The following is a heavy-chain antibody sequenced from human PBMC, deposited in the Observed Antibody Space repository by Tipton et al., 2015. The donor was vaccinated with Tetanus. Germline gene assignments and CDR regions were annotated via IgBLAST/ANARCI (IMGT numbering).Heavy chain of an antibody. CDR1: GFTFSDTA. V-gene: IGHV3-23*01. CDR2: IEGSGDKT. CDR3: VKDINWFPDN. J-gene: IGHJ4*02. D-gene: IGHD3-9*01. Sequence: SLRLSCAASGFTFSDTAMLWVRQALGKGLEWVAVIEGSGDKTYYADSVKGRFTISRDKSKNTLHLQMNSLKVEDTAIYYCVKDINWFPDNRGQGALVTVSS.